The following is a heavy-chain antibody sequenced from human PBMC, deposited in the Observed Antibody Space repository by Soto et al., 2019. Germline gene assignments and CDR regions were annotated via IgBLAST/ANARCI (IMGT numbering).Heavy chain of an antibody. CDR2: IYYSGST. CDR1: GGSISSYY. CDR3: ARNPCGGSGGSCYSGGYYYYYNGMDV. Sequence: SETLSLTCSVPGGSISSYYWSWIRQPPGKGLEWIGYIYYSGSTNYNPSLKSRVTISVDTSKNQFSLKLSSVTAADTAVYYCARNPCGGSGGSCYSGGYYYYYNGMDVWGQGTTVTVSS. V-gene: IGHV4-59*01. J-gene: IGHJ6*02. D-gene: IGHD2-15*01.